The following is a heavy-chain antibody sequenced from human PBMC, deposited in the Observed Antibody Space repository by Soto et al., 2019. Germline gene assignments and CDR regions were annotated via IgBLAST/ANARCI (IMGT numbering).Heavy chain of an antibody. J-gene: IGHJ4*02. CDR3: GAGQSGYSYVRD. D-gene: IGHD5-18*01. Sequence: EVQLVESGGGLVQPGGSLRLSCAASGFTFSNYWMHWVRQAPGKGLVWVSRINSDGSSTSYADSVKGRFTMSSDNAKNTLYLQMNSLRAEDTAVYYCGAGQSGYSYVRDWGQGTLVTVSS. CDR2: INSDGSST. V-gene: IGHV3-74*01. CDR1: GFTFSNYW.